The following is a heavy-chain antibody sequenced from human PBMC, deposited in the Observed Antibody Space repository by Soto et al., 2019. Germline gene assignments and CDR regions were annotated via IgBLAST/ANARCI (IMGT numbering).Heavy chain of an antibody. J-gene: IGHJ4*02. V-gene: IGHV1-69*13. CDR2: IIPIFGTA. CDR3: ARVSSFAVDTAMGPFDY. Sequence: ASVKVSCKASGGTFSSYAISWVRQAPGQGLEWMGGIIPIFGTANYAQKFQGRVTITADESTSTAYMELSSLRSEDTAVYYCARVSSFAVDTAMGPFDYWGQGTLVTVSS. D-gene: IGHD5-18*01. CDR1: GGTFSSYA.